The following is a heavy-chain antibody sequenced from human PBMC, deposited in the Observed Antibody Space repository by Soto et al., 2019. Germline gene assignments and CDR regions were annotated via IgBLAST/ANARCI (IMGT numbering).Heavy chain of an antibody. D-gene: IGHD6-19*01. CDR2: IWYDGSNK. CDR3: AREMAVAGPSLYYFDY. CDR1: GFTFSSYG. V-gene: IGHV3-33*01. Sequence: QVQLVESGGGVVQPGRSLRLSCAASGFTFSSYGMHWVRQAPGKGLEWVAVIWYDGSNKYYADSVKGRFTISRDNSKNTLYLQMNSLRAEDTAVYYCAREMAVAGPSLYYFDYWGQGTLVTVSS. J-gene: IGHJ4*02.